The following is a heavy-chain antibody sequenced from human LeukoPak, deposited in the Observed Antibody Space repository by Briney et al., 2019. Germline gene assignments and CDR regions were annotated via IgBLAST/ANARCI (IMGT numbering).Heavy chain of an antibody. J-gene: IGHJ4*02. CDR1: GFTFSSYA. V-gene: IGHV3-23*01. Sequence: GGSLRLSCAASGFTFSSYAMSWVRQAPGKGLEWVSAISGSGGSTYYADSVKGRFTISRDNSQNTLYLQMNSLRAEDTAVYYCAKGREGSWYAFDYWGQGTLVTVSS. D-gene: IGHD6-13*01. CDR3: AKGREGSWYAFDY. CDR2: ISGSGGST.